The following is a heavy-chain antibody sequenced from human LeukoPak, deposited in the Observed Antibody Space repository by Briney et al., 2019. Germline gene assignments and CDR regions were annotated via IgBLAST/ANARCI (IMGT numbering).Heavy chain of an antibody. D-gene: IGHD3-22*01. CDR3: ARAPRIYYYDSSGYYYVK. CDR1: GGTFSSYA. J-gene: IGHJ4*02. Sequence: SVKVSCKASGGTFSSYAISWVRQAPGQGLEWMGRIIPIFGTANYAQKFQGRVTITTDESASTAYMELSSLRSEDTAVYYCARAPRIYYYDSSGYYYVKWGQGTLVTVSS. V-gene: IGHV1-69*05. CDR2: IIPIFGTA.